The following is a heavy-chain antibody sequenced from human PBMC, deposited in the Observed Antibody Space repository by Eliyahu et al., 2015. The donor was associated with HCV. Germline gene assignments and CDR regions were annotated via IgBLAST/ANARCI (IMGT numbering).Heavy chain of an antibody. J-gene: IGHJ5*02. D-gene: IGHD6-19*01. CDR1: GXSXTTYY. V-gene: IGHV4-59*01. Sequence: QVQLQESGPGLVKPSETLSLTCTVSGXSXTTYYGXWIRXPPGKGLEWIGYIHYXGSTNSNPSLKSRVTISVDTSKNQFSLNLTSVTAADTAMYYCASGGGGIAVTGTGGWFDPWGQGTLVTVSS. CDR3: ASGGGGIAVTGTGGWFDP. CDR2: IHYXGST.